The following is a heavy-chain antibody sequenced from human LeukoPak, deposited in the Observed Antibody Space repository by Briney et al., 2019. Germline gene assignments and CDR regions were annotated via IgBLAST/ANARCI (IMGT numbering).Heavy chain of an antibody. J-gene: IGHJ1*01. V-gene: IGHV4-59*01. Sequence: SETLSLTCTVSGGSISSYYWSWIRQPPGKGLEWIGYIYYSGSTNHNPSLKSRVTISVDTSKNQFSLKLSSVTAADTAVYYCARRQKYYYGSGSYRRSGAEYFQHWGQGTLVTVSS. CDR1: GGSISSYY. CDR3: ARRQKYYYGSGSYRRSGAEYFQH. CDR2: IYYSGST. D-gene: IGHD3-10*01.